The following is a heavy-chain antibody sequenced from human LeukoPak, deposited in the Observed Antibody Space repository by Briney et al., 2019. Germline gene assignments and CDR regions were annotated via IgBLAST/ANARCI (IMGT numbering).Heavy chain of an antibody. V-gene: IGHV4-59*01. D-gene: IGHD2-15*01. Sequence: PSETLSLTCTVSGGSISSYYWSWIRQPPGKGLEWIGYIYYSGSTNYNPSLKSRVTISVDTSKNQFSLKLSSVTAADTAVYYCARDSPPCSGGSCYSGPGVWFDPWGQGTLVTVSS. CDR3: ARDSPPCSGGSCYSGPGVWFDP. J-gene: IGHJ5*02. CDR2: IYYSGST. CDR1: GGSISSYY.